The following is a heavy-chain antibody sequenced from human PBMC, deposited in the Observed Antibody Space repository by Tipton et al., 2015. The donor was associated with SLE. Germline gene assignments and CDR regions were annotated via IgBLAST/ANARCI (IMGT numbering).Heavy chain of an antibody. CDR2: IYHSGST. J-gene: IGHJ6*03. CDR3: ASTTYYYMDV. V-gene: IGHV4-4*02. D-gene: IGHD1-1*01. CDR1: GGSISSSNW. Sequence: SLRLSCAVSGGSISSSNWWSWVRQPPGKGLEWIGEIYHSGSTNYNPSLKSRVTISVDKSKNRFSRKLSSGTAADTAVYYCASTTYYYMDVWGKGTTVTISS.